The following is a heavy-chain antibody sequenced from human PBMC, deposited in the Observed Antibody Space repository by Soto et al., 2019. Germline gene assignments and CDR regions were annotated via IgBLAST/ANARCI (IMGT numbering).Heavy chain of an antibody. CDR1: GFTFSSYA. CDR2: ISGSGGST. CDR3: AKDAVYSSSWPLYYFDY. V-gene: IGHV3-23*01. Sequence: EVPLLESGGGLVQPGGSLRLSCAASGFTFSSYAMSWVRQAPGKGLEWVSAISGSGGSTYYADSVKGRFTISRDNSKNTLYLQMNSLRAEDTAVYYCAKDAVYSSSWPLYYFDYWGQGTLVTVSS. D-gene: IGHD6-13*01. J-gene: IGHJ4*02.